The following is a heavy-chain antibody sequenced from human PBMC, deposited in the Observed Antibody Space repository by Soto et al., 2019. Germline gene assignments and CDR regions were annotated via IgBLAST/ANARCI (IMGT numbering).Heavy chain of an antibody. D-gene: IGHD1-1*01. V-gene: IGHV3-33*01. J-gene: IGHJ4*02. CDR2: IWYDGSNK. CDR3: ARQSLGNIRLRGFDY. Sequence: QVQLVESGGGVVQPGRSLTVSCAGSGFTFRDYGMHWVRQAPGKGLEWVEVIWYDGSNKYYVDSVKGRFTISRDNSKNTPYRQRTSLRAEDTAIYYCARQSLGNIRLRGFDYWGQGTLVTVSS. CDR1: GFTFRDYG.